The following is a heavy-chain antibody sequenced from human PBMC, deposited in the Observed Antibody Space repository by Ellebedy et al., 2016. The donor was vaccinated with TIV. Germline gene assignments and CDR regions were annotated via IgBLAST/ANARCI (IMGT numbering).Heavy chain of an antibody. J-gene: IGHJ6*02. D-gene: IGHD6-19*01. CDR3: ARERIAVAGTNYYYYGMDV. V-gene: IGHV1-46*04. Sequence: ASVKVSCKASGYTFTSYYMHWVRQAPGQGLEWMGIIDPSGGSTSYAQKLQGRVTTTRDTSTSTVYMELSSLRSEDTAVYYCARERIAVAGTNYYYYGMDVWGQGTTVTVSS. CDR1: GYTFTSYY. CDR2: IDPSGGST.